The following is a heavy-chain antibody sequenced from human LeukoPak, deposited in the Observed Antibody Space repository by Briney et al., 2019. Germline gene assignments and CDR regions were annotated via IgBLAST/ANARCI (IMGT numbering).Heavy chain of an antibody. CDR2: MNPNSGNT. V-gene: IGHV1-8*01. CDR3: ARVRPHLYGMDV. J-gene: IGHJ6*02. Sequence: VASVKVSCKASGYTFTSYDINWVRQATGQGLEWMGWMNPNSGNTGYAQKFQGRVTMTRNTSISTAYMELSSLRSEDTAVYYCARVRPHLYGMDVWGQGTTVTVSS. D-gene: IGHD1-1*01. CDR1: GYTFTSYD.